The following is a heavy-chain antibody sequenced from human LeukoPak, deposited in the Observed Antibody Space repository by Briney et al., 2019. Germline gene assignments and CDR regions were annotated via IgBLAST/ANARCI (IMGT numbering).Heavy chain of an antibody. CDR2: IYSGGSA. Sequence: GGALRLSCAASGFTVSSNYMSWVRQAPGKGLEWVSVIYSGGSAYYADSVKGRFTISRDNSKNTLYLQMNSLRAEDTAVYYCATAWEPEPSDAFDIWGQGTMVTVSS. J-gene: IGHJ3*02. CDR1: GFTVSSNY. V-gene: IGHV3-66*01. D-gene: IGHD1-26*01. CDR3: ATAWEPEPSDAFDI.